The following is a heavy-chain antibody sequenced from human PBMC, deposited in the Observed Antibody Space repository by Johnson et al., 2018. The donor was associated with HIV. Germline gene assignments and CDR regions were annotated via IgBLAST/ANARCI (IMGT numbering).Heavy chain of an antibody. CDR3: ARESYLVYAFDI. CDR1: GFTVSSNY. Sequence: VQLVESGGALVQPGGSLRLSCAASGFTVSSNYMTWVRQAPGKGLEWVANIKQDGSEKYSVDSVKGRVTISRDNAKSSLYLQMNSLRAEDTAVYYCARESYLVYAFDIWGQGTMVTVSS. CDR2: IKQDGSEK. D-gene: IGHD1-26*01. J-gene: IGHJ3*02. V-gene: IGHV3-7*01.